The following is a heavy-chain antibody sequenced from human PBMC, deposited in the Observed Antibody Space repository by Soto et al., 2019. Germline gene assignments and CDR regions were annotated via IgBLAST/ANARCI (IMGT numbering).Heavy chain of an antibody. CDR3: ARDDDGYGDYYY. V-gene: IGHV3-64*02. D-gene: IGHD4-17*01. CDR2: ISRNGAGT. Sequence: SLRLSCVVSGFTFSNYAMDWVRQAPGKGLEFVSAISRNGAGTYYADSVKGRFTISRDSSKNTVYLQMASLRADDMAVYYCARDDDGYGDYYYCGQG. CDR1: GFTFSNYA. J-gene: IGHJ4*02.